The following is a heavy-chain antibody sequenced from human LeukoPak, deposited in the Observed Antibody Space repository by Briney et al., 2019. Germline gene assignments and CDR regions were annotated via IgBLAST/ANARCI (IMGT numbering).Heavy chain of an antibody. D-gene: IGHD1-26*01. CDR3: ARRTPYRSSGRGGYYYYYMDV. V-gene: IGHV4-34*01. J-gene: IGHJ6*03. CDR2: INHSGNT. Sequence: SETLSLTCTVSGGSISNDDYYWSWIRQPPGKGLECIGEINHSGNTNYNPSLKSRVTMSVDTSQNQFSLKLSSVTAADTAVYYCARRTPYRSSGRGGYYYYYMDVWGKGTTVTVSS. CDR1: GGSISNDDYY.